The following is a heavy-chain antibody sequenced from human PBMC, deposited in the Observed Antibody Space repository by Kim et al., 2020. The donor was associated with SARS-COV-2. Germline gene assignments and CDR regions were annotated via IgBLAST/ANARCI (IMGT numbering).Heavy chain of an antibody. CDR2: ISGSGGST. V-gene: IGHV3-23*01. CDR3: AKARPGYSSSWYGLQDERPYYFDY. J-gene: IGHJ4*02. D-gene: IGHD6-13*01. CDR1: GFTFSSYA. Sequence: GGSLRLSCAASGFTFSSYAMSWVRQAPGKGLEWVSAISGSGGSTYYADSVKGRFTISRDNSKNTLYLQMNSLRAEDTAVYYCAKARPGYSSSWYGLQDERPYYFDYWGQGTLVTVSS.